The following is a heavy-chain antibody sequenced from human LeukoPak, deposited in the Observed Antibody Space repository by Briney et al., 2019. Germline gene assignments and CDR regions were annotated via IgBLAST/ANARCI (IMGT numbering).Heavy chain of an antibody. D-gene: IGHD3-22*01. Sequence: PGGSLRLSCAASGFTFSSYGMHWVRQAPGKGLEWVALISYDGSNTYYGDSVKGRFTISRDNSKNTLYLQMNSLRVDDTALYYCARDSNGYPRTLDYWGQGTLVTVSS. CDR3: ARDSNGYPRTLDY. CDR2: ISYDGSNT. CDR1: GFTFSSYG. V-gene: IGHV3-30*03. J-gene: IGHJ4*02.